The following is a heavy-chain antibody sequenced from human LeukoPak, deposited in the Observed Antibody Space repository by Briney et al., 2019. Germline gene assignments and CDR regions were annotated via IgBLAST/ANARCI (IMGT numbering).Heavy chain of an antibody. V-gene: IGHV3-7*01. CDR1: GFTFSSYW. Sequence: GGSLRLSCAASGFTFSSYWMSWVRQAPGKGLEWVANIEQDGSEKYYVDSVKGRFTISRDNAKNSLYLQMDSLRAEDTAVYYCASNSGSYSFNWFDPWGQGTLVTVSS. D-gene: IGHD1-26*01. J-gene: IGHJ5*02. CDR3: ASNSGSYSFNWFDP. CDR2: IEQDGSEK.